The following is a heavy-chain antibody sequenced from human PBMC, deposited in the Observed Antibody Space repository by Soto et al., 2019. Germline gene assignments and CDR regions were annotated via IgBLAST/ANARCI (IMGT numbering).Heavy chain of an antibody. J-gene: IGHJ4*02. CDR2: INNDGSET. CDR3: AKLSGSGATLPC. CDR1: GFIFSSNW. V-gene: IGHV3-74*01. D-gene: IGHD3-10*01. Sequence: EVQLVESGGGLVQPGGSLRLSCAASGFIFSSNWMHWVRQAPGKGPVWVSRINNDGSETTYADSVKGRFTISRDNGRNAVHLQRIRLRAEDTAVYYCAKLSGSGATLPCWGQGTLVTVSS.